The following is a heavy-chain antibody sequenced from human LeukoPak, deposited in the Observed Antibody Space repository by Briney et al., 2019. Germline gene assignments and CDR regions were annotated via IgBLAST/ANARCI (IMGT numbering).Heavy chain of an antibody. Sequence: GGSLRLSCAASGFTFSSHAMHWVRQAPGKGLEWVAVISYDGSNKYYADSVKGRFTISRDNSKNTLYLQMNSLRAEDTAVYYCARVIGRGEWLYGAFDIWGQGTMVTVSS. CDR1: GFTFSSHA. D-gene: IGHD6-19*01. V-gene: IGHV3-30-3*01. CDR3: ARVIGRGEWLYGAFDI. J-gene: IGHJ3*02. CDR2: ISYDGSNK.